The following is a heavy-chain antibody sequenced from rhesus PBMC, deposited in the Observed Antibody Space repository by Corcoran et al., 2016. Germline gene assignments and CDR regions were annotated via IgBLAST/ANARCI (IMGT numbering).Heavy chain of an antibody. CDR3: ASRRYSSWLNAFDF. V-gene: IGHV4-147*01. D-gene: IGHD6-13*01. CDR1: GGSISSNY. Sequence: QVQLQESGPGLVKPSETLSLTCAVSGGSISSNYWSWIRQSPGKGLEWFGYIYGGSGSTSYNPSLSSRGTISTDPSKNQFSLKLSSVTAADTAVYYCASRRYSSWLNAFDFWGQGLRVTVSS. CDR2: IYGGSGST. J-gene: IGHJ3*01.